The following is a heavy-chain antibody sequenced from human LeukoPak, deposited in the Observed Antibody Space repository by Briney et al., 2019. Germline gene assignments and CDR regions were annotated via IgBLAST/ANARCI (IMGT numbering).Heavy chain of an antibody. V-gene: IGHV4-4*07. CDR2: IYNSGST. D-gene: IGHD2-15*01. CDR1: GGSVSSYY. CDR3: ARVGWVGAADY. Sequence: SETLSLTCTVSGGSVSSYYWSWTRQPAGKGLEWIGRIYNSGSTNYNPSLKSRVTMSVDTSKKQSSLKLSSVTAADTAVYYCARVGWVGAADYWGQGTLVTVSS. J-gene: IGHJ4*02.